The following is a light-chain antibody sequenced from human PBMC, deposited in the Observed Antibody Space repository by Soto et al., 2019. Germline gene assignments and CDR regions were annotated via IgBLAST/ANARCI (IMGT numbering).Light chain of an antibody. CDR1: SGNIVSNY. J-gene: IGLJ3*02. V-gene: IGLV6-57*04. Sequence: NFMLTQPHSVSESPGKTVTISCTRSSGNIVSNYVQWYQQRPGSAPTTVIYEDNQRPSGVPDRFSGSIDVSSNSASLTISGLKTEDEADYYCQSYDSSNRVFGGGTKVTVL. CDR3: QSYDSSNRV. CDR2: EDN.